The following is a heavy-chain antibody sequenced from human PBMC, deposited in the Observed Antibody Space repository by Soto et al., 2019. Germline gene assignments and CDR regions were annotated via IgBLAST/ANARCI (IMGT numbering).Heavy chain of an antibody. J-gene: IGHJ4*02. CDR1: GGSISKNGYS. CDR2: IYHSGST. CDR3: ARTVTTGPCFDF. D-gene: IGHD4-17*01. V-gene: IGHV4-30-2*01. Sequence: QLHLQESGSGLVKPSQTLSLTCAVSGGSISKNGYSWSWIRQPPRKGLEWIGYIYHSGSTYYNPSLKSRVSISVDRSNNRFSPNLTSVTPADPAVYYCARTVTTGPCFDFWGEGTLVTVSS.